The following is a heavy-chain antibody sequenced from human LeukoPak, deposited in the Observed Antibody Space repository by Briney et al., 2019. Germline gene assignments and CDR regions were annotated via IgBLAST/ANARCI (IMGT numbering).Heavy chain of an antibody. D-gene: IGHD4-17*01. Sequence: SEPLSLTCSGSNYSISNSLYSGWLRQPPGKGLEWIGSIYRSGSTFYNPSLKSRVTISLDTSRNQFSLKLSSVTAADTAMYFCARGTYGYYMDVWGKGTTVTVSS. CDR2: IYRSGST. V-gene: IGHV4-38-2*02. CDR1: NYSISNSLY. CDR3: ARGTYGYYMDV. J-gene: IGHJ6*03.